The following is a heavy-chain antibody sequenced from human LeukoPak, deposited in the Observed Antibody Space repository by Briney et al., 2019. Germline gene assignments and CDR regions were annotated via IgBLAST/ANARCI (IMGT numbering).Heavy chain of an antibody. V-gene: IGHV4-59*12. Sequence: PSETLSLTCTVSGGSISGYYWSWIRQPPGKGLEWVGYISYSGSTNYNPSLKSRVTISVDTSKNHFSLKLTSVTAADTAVYYCARDQTYSGSGIYTYFDYWGQGILVTVSS. CDR1: GGSISGYY. J-gene: IGHJ4*02. CDR2: ISYSGST. D-gene: IGHD3-10*01. CDR3: ARDQTYSGSGIYTYFDY.